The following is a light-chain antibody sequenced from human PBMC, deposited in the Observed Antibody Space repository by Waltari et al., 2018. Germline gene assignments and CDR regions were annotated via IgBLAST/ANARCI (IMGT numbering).Light chain of an antibody. J-gene: IGLJ3*02. Sequence: SALTQPASVSGSPGQSITISCTGTSSDVGGYNYVSWYQQHPGKSPKLMILYVSQRPSGVSNRFAGSKSGNTASLTMSGLQAEDEADYYCSSYISSSTLEVFGGGTRLTVL. V-gene: IGLV2-14*03. CDR3: SSYISSSTLEV. CDR1: SSDVGGYNY. CDR2: YVS.